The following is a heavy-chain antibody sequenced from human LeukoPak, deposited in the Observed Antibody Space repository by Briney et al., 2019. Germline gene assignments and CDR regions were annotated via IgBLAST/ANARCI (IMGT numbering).Heavy chain of an antibody. CDR1: GFTYSSYS. CDR3: AKDRYSSGWYSDFDY. J-gene: IGHJ4*02. CDR2: ISSSSSYR. Sequence: GGSLRLSCAASGFTYSSYSLNWVRQVPGKGLEWVSYISSSSSYRYYADSVKGRFTISRDNAKNSLYLQMDSLRAEDTAVYYCAKDRYSSGWYSDFDYWGQGTLVTVSS. V-gene: IGHV3-21*01. D-gene: IGHD6-19*01.